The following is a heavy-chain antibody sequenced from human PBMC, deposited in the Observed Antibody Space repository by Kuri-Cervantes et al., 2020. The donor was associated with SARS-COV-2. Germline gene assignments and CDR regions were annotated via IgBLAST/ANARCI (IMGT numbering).Heavy chain of an antibody. CDR3: ARDRSSSGYSDY. J-gene: IGHJ4*02. CDR2: IYYSGST. CDR1: GGSISSYY. V-gene: IGHV4-59*01. Sequence: SETLSLTCIVSGGSISSYYWSWIRQPPGKGLEWIGYIYYSGSTNYNPSLKSRVTISVDTSKNQFSLKLSSVTAADTAVYYCARDRSSSGYSDYWGQGTLVTVSS. D-gene: IGHD3-22*01.